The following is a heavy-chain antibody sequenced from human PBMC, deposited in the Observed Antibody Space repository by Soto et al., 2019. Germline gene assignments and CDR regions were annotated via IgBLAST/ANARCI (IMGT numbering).Heavy chain of an antibody. CDR1: GGTFSSYA. CDR2: IIPIFGTA. D-gene: IGHD2-2*01. CDR3: ARSGGYCSSTSCQDYYYYGMDV. Sequence: QVQLVQSGAEVKKPGSSVKVSCKASGGTFSSYAISWVRQAPGQGLEWMGGIIPIFGTANYAQTCQGRVTITADESTSTAYMELSSLRSEDTAVYYCARSGGYCSSTSCQDYYYYGMDVWGQGTTVTVSS. J-gene: IGHJ6*02. V-gene: IGHV1-69*01.